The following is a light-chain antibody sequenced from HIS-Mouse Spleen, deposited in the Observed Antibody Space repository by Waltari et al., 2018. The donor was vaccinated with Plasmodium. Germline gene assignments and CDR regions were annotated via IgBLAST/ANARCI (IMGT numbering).Light chain of an antibody. J-gene: IGLJ2*01. CDR3: QSADSSGTYVV. Sequence: SYELTQPPSVSVSPGQPARITCSGDALPKQYAYWNQKTPGPAPVLVIFKDSGRPSGIPERFSGSSSGTTVTLIISGVHAEDEADYYCQSADSSGTYVVLGGGTKLTVL. V-gene: IGLV3-25*03. CDR2: KDS. CDR1: ALPKQY.